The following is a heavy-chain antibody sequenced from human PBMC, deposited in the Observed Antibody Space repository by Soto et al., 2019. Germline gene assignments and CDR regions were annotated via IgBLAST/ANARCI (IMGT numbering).Heavy chain of an antibody. CDR1: GFTLTNYA. Sequence: GGSLRLSCEASGFTLTNYAMTWIRQAPGKGLEWISLISANDVGSYYAESVKTRFTISKDQSRNTVYLQMDSLRADDTAIYYCAKAKNDYNWDNRPPFDYWGQGTLVTVSS. CDR3: AKAKNDYNWDNRPPFDY. D-gene: IGHD1-20*01. CDR2: ISANDVGS. V-gene: IGHV3-23*01. J-gene: IGHJ4*02.